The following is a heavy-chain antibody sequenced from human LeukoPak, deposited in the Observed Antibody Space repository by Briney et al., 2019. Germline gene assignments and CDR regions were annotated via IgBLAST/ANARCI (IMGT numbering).Heavy chain of an antibody. CDR1: GGSISRSSYY. V-gene: IGHV4-39*07. CDR3: ARDGI. Sequence: SETLSLTCTVSGGSISRSSYYWGWIRQPPGKGLEWIGSIYYSGSTYYNPSLKSRVTISVDTSKNQFSLKLSSVTAADTAVYYCARDGIWGQGTLVTVSS. D-gene: IGHD1-14*01. J-gene: IGHJ4*02. CDR2: IYYSGST.